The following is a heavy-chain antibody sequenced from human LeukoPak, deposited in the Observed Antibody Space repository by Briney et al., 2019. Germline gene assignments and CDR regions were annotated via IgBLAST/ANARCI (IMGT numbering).Heavy chain of an antibody. CDR2: INSSSGST. CDR3: ARATNFYYYYGMDV. D-gene: IGHD1-26*01. J-gene: IGHJ6*02. V-gene: IGHV1-46*01. CDR1: GYTFTNYC. Sequence: ASVKVSCKASGYTFTNYCISWVRQAPGQGLEWMGIINSSSGSTSYAQKFQGRVTMTRDTSTSTVYMELSSLRSEDTAVYYCARATNFYYYYGMDVWGQGTTVTVSS.